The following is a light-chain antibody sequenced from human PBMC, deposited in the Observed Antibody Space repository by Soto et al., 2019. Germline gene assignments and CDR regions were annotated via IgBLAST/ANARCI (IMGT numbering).Light chain of an antibody. CDR1: QSISNW. CDR3: KPYNSQYP. CDR2: DAS. J-gene: IGKJ2*01. Sequence: DIQMTQSPSALSASVGDRVTITCRASQSISNWLACYQQRPGKAPRLLIYDASSLESGVPSRFSGSGSGTDFTLTLSSLQPDDFETYYCKPYNSQYPFGQGNKLEI. V-gene: IGKV1-5*01.